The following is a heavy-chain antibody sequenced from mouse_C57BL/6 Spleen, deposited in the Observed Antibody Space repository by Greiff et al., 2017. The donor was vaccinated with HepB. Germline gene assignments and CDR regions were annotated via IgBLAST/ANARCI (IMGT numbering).Heavy chain of an antibody. V-gene: IGHV1-80*01. J-gene: IGHJ2*01. CDR3: ARDVAYSNYPFFDY. Sequence: VQLQQSGAELVKPGASVKISCKASGYAFSSYWMNWVKQRPGKGLEWIGQIYPGDGDTNYNGKFKGNATLTADKSSRTAYMQLSSLTSEDSAVYFCARDVAYSNYPFFDYWGQGTTLTVSS. D-gene: IGHD2-5*01. CDR2: IYPGDGDT. CDR1: GYAFSSYW.